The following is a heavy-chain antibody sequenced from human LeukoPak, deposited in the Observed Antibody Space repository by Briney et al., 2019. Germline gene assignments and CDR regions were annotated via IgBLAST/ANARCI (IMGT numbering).Heavy chain of an antibody. CDR2: IYYSGST. D-gene: IGHD6-13*01. CDR1: GGSISSYY. CDR3: ARRSSSWTPKGDWFDP. V-gene: IGHV4-59*01. Sequence: PSETLSLTCTVSGGSISSYYWSWIRQPPGKGLEWIGYIYYSGSTNYNPSLKSRVTISVDTSKNQFSLKLSSVTAADTAVYYCARRSSSWTPKGDWFDPWGQGTLVTVSS. J-gene: IGHJ5*02.